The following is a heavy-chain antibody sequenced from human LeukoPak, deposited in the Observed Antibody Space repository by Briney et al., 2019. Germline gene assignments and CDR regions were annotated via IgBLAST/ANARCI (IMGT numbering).Heavy chain of an antibody. J-gene: IGHJ3*02. Sequence: ASVKVSCKASGYTFTSYGISWVRQAPGQGLEWMGWISAYNGNTNYAQKLQGRVTMTTDTSTSTAYMELRSLRSDDTAVYYCVRDNPRSTSPASSNAFDIWGQGTMVTVSS. D-gene: IGHD2-2*01. CDR2: ISAYNGNT. V-gene: IGHV1-18*01. CDR1: GYTFTSYG. CDR3: VRDNPRSTSPASSNAFDI.